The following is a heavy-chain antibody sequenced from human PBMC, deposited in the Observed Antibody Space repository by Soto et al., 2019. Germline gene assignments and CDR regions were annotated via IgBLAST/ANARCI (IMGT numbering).Heavy chain of an antibody. CDR2: IHGTRSII. Sequence: EVQLVESGGGLVQPGGSLKLSCAVSGFTFSSHAMNWVRQAPGKGLEWVAYIHGTRSIIYYADSVKGRFTISRDNAKNSLYLQMDSLRDEDTALYYCARDARNADYDYWGHGILVNVSS. J-gene: IGHJ4*01. CDR3: ARDARNADYDY. V-gene: IGHV3-48*02. D-gene: IGHD3-16*01. CDR1: GFTFSSHA.